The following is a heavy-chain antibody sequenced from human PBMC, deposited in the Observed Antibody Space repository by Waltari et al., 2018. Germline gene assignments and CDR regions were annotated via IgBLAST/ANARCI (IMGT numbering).Heavy chain of an antibody. V-gene: IGHV4-61*02. J-gene: IGHJ4*02. D-gene: IGHD3-10*01. CDR3: ARDSRGTVRYFDY. CDR2: IYTRGSA. Sequence: QVQLQESGPGLVKPSQTLSLTCTVSGGSISSGNYYWSWIRHPAGKGLEWIGHIYTRGSASYNPSLKSLVTISIDTSKNQLPLNLSSVTAADKAVYYCARDSRGTVRYFDYWGQGTLVTVSS. CDR1: GGSISSGNYY.